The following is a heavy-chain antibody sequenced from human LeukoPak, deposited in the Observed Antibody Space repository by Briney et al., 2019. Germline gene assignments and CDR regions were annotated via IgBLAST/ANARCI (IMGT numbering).Heavy chain of an antibody. CDR3: ARQYCSSTRCYVYFDY. D-gene: IGHD2-2*01. V-gene: IGHV4-59*08. J-gene: IGHJ4*02. CDR2: IYSSGST. Sequence: SETLSLTCTVSGGSISSYYWSWIRQPPGKGLEWIGYIYSSGSTNYNPSLKSRVTISVDTSKNQFSLKLNSMTAADTAVYYCARQYCSSTRCYVYFDYWGQGTLVTVSS. CDR1: GGSISSYY.